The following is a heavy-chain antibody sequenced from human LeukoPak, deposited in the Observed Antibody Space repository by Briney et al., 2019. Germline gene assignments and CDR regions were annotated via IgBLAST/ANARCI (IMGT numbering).Heavy chain of an antibody. V-gene: IGHV5-51*01. J-gene: IGHJ4*02. D-gene: IGHD2-15*01. CDR1: GYSFTSYW. Sequence: GESLKISCKGSGYSFTSYWIGWVRQMPGKGLEWMGIIYPGDSDTRYSPSFQGQVTISADKSISTAYLQWSSLKASDTAMYYCARHDACSGGSCYSEFGYWGQGTLVTVSS. CDR2: IYPGDSDT. CDR3: ARHDACSGGSCYSEFGY.